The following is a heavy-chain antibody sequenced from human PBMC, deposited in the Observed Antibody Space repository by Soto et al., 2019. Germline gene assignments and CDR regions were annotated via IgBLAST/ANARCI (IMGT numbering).Heavy chain of an antibody. CDR2: IYYSGST. CDR3: ARGDYTILPAY. CDR1: GGSISSGGYY. V-gene: IGHV4-31*03. D-gene: IGHD3-9*01. Sequence: PSENLSLTCTVSGGSISSGGYYWSWIRQHPGKGLEWIGYIYYSGSTYYNPSLKSRVTISVDTSKNQFSLKLSSVTAADTAVYYCARGDYTILPAYWGQVTLVTVSS. J-gene: IGHJ4*02.